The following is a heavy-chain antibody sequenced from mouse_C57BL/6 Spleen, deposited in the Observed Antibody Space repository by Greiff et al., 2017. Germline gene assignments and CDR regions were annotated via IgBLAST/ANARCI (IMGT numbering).Heavy chain of an antibody. CDR3: ARMSYDYPWFAY. Sequence: QVQLQQSGAELMKPGASVKLSCKATGYTFTGYWIEWVKQRPGHGLEWIGEILPGSGSTNYNDKFKGKATFTADTSSNTAYMQLSSLTTEDSAIYYCARMSYDYPWFAYWGQGTLVTVSA. V-gene: IGHV1-9*01. CDR2: ILPGSGST. J-gene: IGHJ3*01. D-gene: IGHD2-4*01. CDR1: GYTFTGYW.